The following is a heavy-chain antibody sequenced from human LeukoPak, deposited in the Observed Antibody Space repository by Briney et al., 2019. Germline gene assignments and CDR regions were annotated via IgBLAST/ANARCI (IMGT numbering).Heavy chain of an antibody. Sequence: PSETLSLTCTVSGGSISSGGYYWSWIRQHPGTGLEWIGYIYYSGSTYYNPSLKSRVTISVDTSKNQFSLKLSSVTAADTAVYYCARVRGLAVAEPSRFDPWGQGTLVTVSS. CDR3: ARVRGLAVAEPSRFDP. J-gene: IGHJ5*02. D-gene: IGHD6-19*01. CDR1: GGSISSGGYY. V-gene: IGHV4-31*03. CDR2: IYYSGST.